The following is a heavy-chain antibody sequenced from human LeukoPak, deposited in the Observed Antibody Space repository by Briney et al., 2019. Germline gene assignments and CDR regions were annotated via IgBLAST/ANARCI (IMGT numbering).Heavy chain of an antibody. CDR1: GFTFSSFS. CDR2: ISSGSSTI. CDR3: ARDESRRKSHYNYALDV. J-gene: IGHJ6*02. V-gene: IGHV3-48*01. Sequence: GGSLRLSCAASGFTFSSFSMNWVRQAPGKGLEWVSYISSGSSTIYYADSVKGRFTISRDNAKNSLYLQMNSLTAEDTAVYYCARDESRRKSHYNYALDVWGQGTTVTVSS.